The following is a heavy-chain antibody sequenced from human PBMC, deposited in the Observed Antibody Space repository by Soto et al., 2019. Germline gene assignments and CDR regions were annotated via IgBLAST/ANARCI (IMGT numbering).Heavy chain of an antibody. J-gene: IGHJ4*02. CDR3: AKNSYDILTGYYQPLDY. V-gene: IGHV3-23*01. CDR1: GFTFSSYA. D-gene: IGHD3-9*01. Sequence: GGSLRLSCAASGFTFSSYAMSWVRQAPGKGLEWVSAIRGSGGSTYYADSVKGRFTISRDNSKNTVYLQMNSLRAEETAVYYCAKNSYDILTGYYQPLDYWGQGTLVTVSS. CDR2: IRGSGGST.